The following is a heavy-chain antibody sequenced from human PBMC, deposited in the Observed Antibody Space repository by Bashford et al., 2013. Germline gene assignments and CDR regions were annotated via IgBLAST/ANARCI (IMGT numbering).Heavy chain of an antibody. V-gene: IGHV3-23*01. CDR2: ISGSGGST. J-gene: IGHJ4*02. CDR3: AKGGYCSSTSCNRLGYCGGGSCYPDYFDY. Sequence: VRQAPGKGLEWVSGISGSGGSTYYADSVKGRFTISRDNSKNTLYLQMNSLRAEDTAVYYCAKGGYCSSTSCNRLGYCGGGSCYPDYFDYVGPGNPGHRLL. D-gene: IGHD2-2*03.